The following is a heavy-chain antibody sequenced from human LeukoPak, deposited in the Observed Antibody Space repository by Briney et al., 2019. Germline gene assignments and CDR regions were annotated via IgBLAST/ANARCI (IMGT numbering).Heavy chain of an antibody. J-gene: IGHJ3*02. CDR2: IYYSGST. V-gene: IGHV4-59*08. Sequence: SETLFLTCTVSGGSISSYYWSWIRQPPGKRLEWIGYIYYSGSTNYNPSLKSRVTISVDTSKNQFSLKLSSVTAADTAVYYCAIAAGPDAFDIWGQGTMVTVSS. D-gene: IGHD6-13*01. CDR1: GGSISSYY. CDR3: AIAAGPDAFDI.